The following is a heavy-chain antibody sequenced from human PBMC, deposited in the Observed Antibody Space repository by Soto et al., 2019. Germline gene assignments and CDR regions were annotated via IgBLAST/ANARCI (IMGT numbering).Heavy chain of an antibody. Sequence: QLQLQESGPGLVKPSETLSLTCTVSGGSISSSSYYWGWIRQPPGKGLEWIGSIYYSGSTYYNPSLKSRVTISVDTSKNQFSLKLSSVTAADTAVYYCARGGGYYDSSGFNAFDIWGQGTMVTVSS. J-gene: IGHJ3*02. CDR1: GGSISSSSYY. CDR3: ARGGGYYDSSGFNAFDI. CDR2: IYYSGST. D-gene: IGHD3-22*01. V-gene: IGHV4-39*01.